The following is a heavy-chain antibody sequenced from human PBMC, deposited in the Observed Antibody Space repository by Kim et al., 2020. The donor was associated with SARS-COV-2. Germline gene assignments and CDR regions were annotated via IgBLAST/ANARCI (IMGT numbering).Heavy chain of an antibody. CDR2: T. Sequence: TKYNPSRKSRVTASVHTSKNQFSLKVTSATAADTAIYYGARGTDYGLDYWGQGTLVTVSS. V-gene: IGHV4-59*09. J-gene: IGHJ4*02. D-gene: IGHD3-16*01. CDR3: ARGTDYGLDY.